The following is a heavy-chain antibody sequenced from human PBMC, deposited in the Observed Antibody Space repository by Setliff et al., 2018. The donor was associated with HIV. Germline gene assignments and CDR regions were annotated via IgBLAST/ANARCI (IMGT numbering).Heavy chain of an antibody. CDR2: IIPILGIA. J-gene: IGHJ5*02. Sequence: SVKVSCKASGGTFSSYAISWVRQAPGQGLEWMGGIIPILGIANYAQKFQGRVTITADESTSTAYMELSSLRSEDTAIYYCARGGPGSSFGYDWFDPWGQGTPVTVSS. CDR3: ARGGPGSSFGYDWFDP. V-gene: IGHV1-69*10. D-gene: IGHD5-18*01. CDR1: GGTFSSYA.